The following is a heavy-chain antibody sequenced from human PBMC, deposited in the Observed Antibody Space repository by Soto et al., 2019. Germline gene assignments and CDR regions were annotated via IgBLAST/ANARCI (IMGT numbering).Heavy chain of an antibody. D-gene: IGHD2-2*01. CDR1: GFTFSSYG. Sequence: QVHLVESGGGVVQPGGSLRLSCEGSGFTFSSYGMHWVRQAPGKGPQWVAVVSSGGETTYYADTVKGRFTISRDNSKNKMYLQMTSLRSEDTAVYYCTHAAHHVIGPAAFSFDDWGQGILVTVSS. CDR2: VSSGGETT. V-gene: IGHV3-30*03. CDR3: THAAHHVIGPAAFSFDD. J-gene: IGHJ4*02.